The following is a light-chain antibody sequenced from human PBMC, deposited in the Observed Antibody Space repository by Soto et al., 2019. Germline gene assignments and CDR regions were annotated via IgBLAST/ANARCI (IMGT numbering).Light chain of an antibody. V-gene: IGLV2-14*03. Sequence: QSVLTQPASVSGSPGQSITISCTGTSSDIGGYNYVSWYQLHPGKAPKLMIYDVSSRPSGVSNRFSGSKSGSTASLTISGLQAEDEADYFCSSYTSSSTLYVFGTGTKVTVL. J-gene: IGLJ1*01. CDR1: SSDIGGYNY. CDR3: SSYTSSSTLYV. CDR2: DVS.